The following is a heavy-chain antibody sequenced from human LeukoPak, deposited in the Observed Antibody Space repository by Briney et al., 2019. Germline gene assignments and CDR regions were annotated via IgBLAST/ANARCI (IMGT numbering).Heavy chain of an antibody. Sequence: GGSLRLSCAASAFTFSNYAMSWVRQAPGKRLDWVSTLSATVSDGGAYYADSVKGRFTISRDNSKNTLHLQMNSLRDEDTAMYYCAKNRGKGAVSGTGEIDYWGQGTLVTVSS. D-gene: IGHD6-19*01. V-gene: IGHV3-23*01. CDR3: AKNRGKGAVSGTGEIDY. CDR2: LSATVSDGGA. J-gene: IGHJ4*02. CDR1: AFTFSNYA.